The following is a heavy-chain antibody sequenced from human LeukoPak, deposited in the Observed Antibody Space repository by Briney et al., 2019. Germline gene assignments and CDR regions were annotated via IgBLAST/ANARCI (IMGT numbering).Heavy chain of an antibody. CDR1: GFSFSDYS. Sequence: PGGSLRLSCAASGFSFSDYSMNLVRQAPGKGLEWVSYISSSSSTIYYADSVKGRFTISRDNAKNSLYLQMNSLRAEDMAVYYCARVWGRAFDIWGQGTMVTVSS. CDR2: ISSSSSTI. D-gene: IGHD3-16*01. J-gene: IGHJ3*02. V-gene: IGHV3-48*01. CDR3: ARVWGRAFDI.